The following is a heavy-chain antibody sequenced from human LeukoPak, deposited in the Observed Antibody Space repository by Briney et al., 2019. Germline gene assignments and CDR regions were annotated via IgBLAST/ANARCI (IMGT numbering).Heavy chain of an antibody. V-gene: IGHV1-2*02. D-gene: IGHD2-8*01. CDR1: GYTFTRHY. Sequence: ASVRVSCKASGYTFTRHYMHSGRQAPGQGLEWMGWINPNSVGTNYAQKFQGRVTMTRDTSISTAYMELSRLTSDDTAVYYCAKGTGAQYVDPWGQGTLVTVSS. CDR3: AKGTGAQYVDP. J-gene: IGHJ5*02. CDR2: INPNSVGT.